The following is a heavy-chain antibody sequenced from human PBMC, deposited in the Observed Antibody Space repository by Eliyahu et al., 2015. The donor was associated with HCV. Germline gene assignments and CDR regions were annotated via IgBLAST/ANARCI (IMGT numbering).Heavy chain of an antibody. CDR3: AKDPVSGSYYTGDYFDY. V-gene: IGHV3-30*18. Sequence: ESGGGVVQPGRSLRLSCAASGFTFSSYGMHWVRQAPGKGLEWVALISYDGSNKYYAGSVKGRFTISRDNSKNTLYLQMNSLRAEDTAVFYCAKDPVSGSYYTGDYFDYWGQGTLVTVSS. J-gene: IGHJ4*02. CDR2: ISYDGSNK. CDR1: GFTFSSYG. D-gene: IGHD1-26*01.